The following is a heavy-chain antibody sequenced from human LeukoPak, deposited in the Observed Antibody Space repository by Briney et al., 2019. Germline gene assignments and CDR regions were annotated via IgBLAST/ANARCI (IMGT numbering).Heavy chain of an antibody. D-gene: IGHD6-19*01. V-gene: IGHV3-48*03. CDR3: AKGWRSSGWYGDAFDI. CDR1: GFTFSSYE. J-gene: IGHJ3*02. CDR2: ISSSGSTI. Sequence: GGSLRLSCAASGFTFSSYEMNWVRQAPGKGLEWVSYISSSGSTIYYADSVKGRFTISRDNSKNTLYLQMNSLRAEDTAVYYCAKGWRSSGWYGDAFDIWGQGTMVTVSS.